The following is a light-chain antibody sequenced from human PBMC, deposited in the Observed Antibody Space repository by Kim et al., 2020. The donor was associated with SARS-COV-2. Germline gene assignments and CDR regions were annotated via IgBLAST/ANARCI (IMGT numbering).Light chain of an antibody. CDR2: GKN. J-gene: IGLJ2*01. CDR3: NSRDSSGNHLDVV. CDR1: SLRSYY. V-gene: IGLV3-19*01. Sequence: GQPVRNTCQGDSLRSYYASWYQQKPGQAPVLVIYGKNNRPSGIPDRFSGSSSGNTASLTITGAQAEDEADYYCNSRDSSGNHLDVVFGGGTQLTVL.